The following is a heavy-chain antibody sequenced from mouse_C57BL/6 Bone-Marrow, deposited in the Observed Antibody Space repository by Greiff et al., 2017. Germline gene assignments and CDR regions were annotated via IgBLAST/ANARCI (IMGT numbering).Heavy chain of an antibody. Sequence: VQLVESDAELVKPGASVKISCKVSGYTSTDHTIHWMKQRPEQGLEWIGYIYPRDGSTKYNEKFKGKATLTADKSSSTAYMQLNSLTSEDSAVYFCARSYGSSSYYFDYWGQGTTLTVSS. CDR3: ARSYGSSSYYFDY. CDR2: IYPRDGST. J-gene: IGHJ2*01. D-gene: IGHD1-1*01. V-gene: IGHV1-78*01. CDR1: GYTSTDHT.